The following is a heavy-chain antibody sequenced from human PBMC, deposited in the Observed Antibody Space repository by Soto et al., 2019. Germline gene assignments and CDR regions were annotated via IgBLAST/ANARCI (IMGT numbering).Heavy chain of an antibody. D-gene: IGHD3-10*01. V-gene: IGHV3-30*18. CDR3: AKDRAWQSGRYYYGMDA. CDR2: ISYDGSSQ. Sequence: QEQLVESGGGDVQPGRSLRLSCAASGFTFSKYGMHWVRQVPGKGLEWVAAISYDGSSQHFADSVKGRFTISRDNSKNTLYLHMNGLTTEDTALYYCAKDRAWQSGRYYYGMDAWGLGTTVTVSS. J-gene: IGHJ6*02. CDR1: GFTFSKYG.